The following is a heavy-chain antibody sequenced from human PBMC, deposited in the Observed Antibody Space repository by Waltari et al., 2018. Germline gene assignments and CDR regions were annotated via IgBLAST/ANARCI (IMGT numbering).Heavy chain of an antibody. D-gene: IGHD4-17*01. CDR1: GGSISSGGYS. V-gene: IGHV4-31*01. CDR3: ARDSIYGGGYFDY. Sequence: QVQLQESGPGLVKPSQTLPLTCPVSGGSISSGGYSWSWIRQHPGKGLEWIGYIYYSGSTYYNPSLKSLVTISVDTSKNQFSLKLSSVTAADTAVYYCARDSIYGGGYFDYWGQGTLVTVSS. J-gene: IGHJ4*02. CDR2: IYYSGST.